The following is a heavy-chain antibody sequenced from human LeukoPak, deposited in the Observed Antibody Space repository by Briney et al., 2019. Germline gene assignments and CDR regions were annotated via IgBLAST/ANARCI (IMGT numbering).Heavy chain of an antibody. V-gene: IGHV3-30*04. J-gene: IGHJ4*02. CDR3: ARGRDYGDYIFDY. D-gene: IGHD4-17*01. Sequence: GRSLRLSCAASGFTFSSYAMHWVRQAPGKGLERVAVISYDGSNKYYADSVKGRFTISRDNSKNTLYLQMNSLRAEDTAVYYCARGRDYGDYIFDYWGQGTLVTVSS. CDR2: ISYDGSNK. CDR1: GFTFSSYA.